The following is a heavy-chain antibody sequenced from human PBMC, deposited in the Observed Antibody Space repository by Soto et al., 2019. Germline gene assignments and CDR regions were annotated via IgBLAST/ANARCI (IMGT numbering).Heavy chain of an antibody. CDR1: GFTFSTYW. CDR2: INSDGSTT. J-gene: IGHJ6*01. Sequence: EVQLVESGGGLVQPGGSLRLSCAASGFTFSTYWMHWVRQAPGKGLVWVSRINSDGSTTNYADSVKGGFTISRDNPKNTLYLKMNSLTAEDTAVYYCARGADYDMGVWGQGTTVTVSS. CDR3: ARGADYDMGV. V-gene: IGHV3-74*01.